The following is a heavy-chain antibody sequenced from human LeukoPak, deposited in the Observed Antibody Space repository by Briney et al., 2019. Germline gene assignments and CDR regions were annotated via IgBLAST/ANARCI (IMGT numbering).Heavy chain of an antibody. V-gene: IGHV4-4*09. D-gene: IGHD6-25*01. CDR1: GASIYTYF. CDR3: AAHSSGWRTDAFDI. J-gene: IGHJ3*02. Sequence: PSETLSLTCRVSGASIYTYFWSWIRQPPGKGLEWIGNIYRSGTINYNPSLKSRVTISIDTSKNQFSLRWSSVTDADTALYYCAAHSSGWRTDAFDIWGQGAMVTVSS. CDR2: IYRSGTI.